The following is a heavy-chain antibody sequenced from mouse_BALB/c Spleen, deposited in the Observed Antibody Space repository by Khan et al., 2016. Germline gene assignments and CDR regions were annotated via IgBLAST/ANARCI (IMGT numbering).Heavy chain of an antibody. Sequence: EVQLQESGPSLVKPSQTLSLTCSVPGHSITSGYWNWIRKFLGNKLEYMGYISYSGSTYYTQPLTSRLTITRATSKNQYYLQLISVTTQDTATYYCARYAGYYFDYWGQAPTLTASS. CDR2: ISYSGST. CDR3: ARYAGYYFDY. D-gene: IGHD2-2*01. J-gene: IGHJ2*01. CDR1: GHSITSGY. V-gene: IGHV3-8*02.